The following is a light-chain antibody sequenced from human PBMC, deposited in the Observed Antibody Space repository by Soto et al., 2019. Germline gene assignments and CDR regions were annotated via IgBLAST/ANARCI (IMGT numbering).Light chain of an antibody. J-gene: IGLJ1*01. CDR3: AAWNDSLNGYV. Sequence: QSVLTQPPSASGTPGQRVTISCSGSSSNIGTNTVNWYQQLPGTAPKLLIYSNNQRPSGVPDRFSGSKSGTSASLAISGLQSEEEADYDCAAWNDSLNGYVFGTGTKVTVL. CDR2: SNN. CDR1: SSNIGTNT. V-gene: IGLV1-44*01.